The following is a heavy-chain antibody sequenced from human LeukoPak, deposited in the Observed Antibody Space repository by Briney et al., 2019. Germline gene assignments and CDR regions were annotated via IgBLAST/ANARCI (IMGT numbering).Heavy chain of an antibody. CDR2: IYYSGST. Sequence: SETLSLTCTVSGGSISSYYWSWLRQPPGKGLEWIGYIYYSGSTNYNPSLKSRVTISVDTSKNQFSLKLSSVTAADTAVYYCARAVVVVAATITYFDYWGQGTLVTVSS. V-gene: IGHV4-59*01. CDR3: ARAVVVVAATITYFDY. CDR1: GGSISSYY. D-gene: IGHD2-15*01. J-gene: IGHJ4*02.